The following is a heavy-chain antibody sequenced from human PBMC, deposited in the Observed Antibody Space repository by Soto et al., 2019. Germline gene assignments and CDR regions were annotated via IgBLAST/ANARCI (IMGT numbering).Heavy chain of an antibody. CDR2: ISYDGSNK. CDR3: AKDLRLWSSGPYYDGMDV. Sequence: QVQLVESGGGVVQPGRSLRLSCAASGFTFSSYGMHWVRQAPGKGLEWVAVISYDGSNKYYADSVKGRFTISRDNSKNTLYLQMNSLRAEDTAVYYCAKDLRLWSSGPYYDGMDVWGQGSTVTVSS. J-gene: IGHJ6*02. CDR1: GFTFSSYG. D-gene: IGHD5-18*01. V-gene: IGHV3-30*18.